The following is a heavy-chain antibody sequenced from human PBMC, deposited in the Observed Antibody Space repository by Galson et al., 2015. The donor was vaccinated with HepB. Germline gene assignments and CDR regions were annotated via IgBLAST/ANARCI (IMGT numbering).Heavy chain of an antibody. J-gene: IGHJ4*02. CDR3: ARAARGSSGWDPFDY. V-gene: IGHV1-2*02. CDR1: GYTFTGYY. CDR2: INPNSGGT. Sequence: SVKVSCKASGYTFTGYYMHWVRQAPGQGLEWMGWINPNSGGTNYAQKFQGRVTMTRDTSISTAYMELSRLRSDDTAVYYCARAARGSSGWDPFDYWGQGTLVTVSS. D-gene: IGHD6-19*01.